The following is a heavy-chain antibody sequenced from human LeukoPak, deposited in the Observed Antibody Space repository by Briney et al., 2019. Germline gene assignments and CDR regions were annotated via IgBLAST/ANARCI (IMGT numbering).Heavy chain of an antibody. V-gene: IGHV3-11*05. Sequence: GGSLRLSCAASGFTFSDYYMSWIRQAPGKGLEWVSYISSSSSYTNYADSVKGRFTISRDNAKNSLYLQMDSLRAEDTAVYYCARVARDAFDIWGQGTMVTVSS. CDR2: ISSSSSYT. CDR1: GFTFSDYY. D-gene: IGHD2-21*01. CDR3: ARVARDAFDI. J-gene: IGHJ3*02.